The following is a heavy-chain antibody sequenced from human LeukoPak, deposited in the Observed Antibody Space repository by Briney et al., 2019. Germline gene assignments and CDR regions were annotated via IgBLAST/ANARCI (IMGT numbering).Heavy chain of an antibody. V-gene: IGHV4-39*01. CDR2: IYYSGST. Sequence: SETLSLTCTVSGGSISSSSYYWGWIRQPPGKGLEWIGSIYYSGSTYYNPSLKSRVTISVDTSKNQFSLKLSSVTAADTAVYYCARVNVDTAMKDYWGQGTLVTVSS. J-gene: IGHJ4*02. D-gene: IGHD5-18*01. CDR1: GGSISSSSYY. CDR3: ARVNVDTAMKDY.